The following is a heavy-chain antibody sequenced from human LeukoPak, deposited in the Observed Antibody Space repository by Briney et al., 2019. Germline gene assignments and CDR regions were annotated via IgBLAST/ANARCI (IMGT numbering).Heavy chain of an antibody. Sequence: PSETLSLTCVVSSVSVSGGYCVWIRQSPGKGLEWIGEINHSGRTNYKPSLESRVTISLDKSTGQFSLKLRSVTAADSGVYFCARDPCTTINCPLRFWGPGTLVTVSS. CDR3: ARDPCTTINCPLRF. V-gene: IGHV4-34*01. D-gene: IGHD1-1*01. CDR1: SVSVSGGY. J-gene: IGHJ4*02. CDR2: INHSGRT.